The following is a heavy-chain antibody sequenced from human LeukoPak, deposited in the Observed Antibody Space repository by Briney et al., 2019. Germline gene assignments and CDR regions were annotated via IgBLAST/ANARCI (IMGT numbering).Heavy chain of an antibody. J-gene: IGHJ5*02. CDR1: GFAFNTYA. D-gene: IGHD3-10*01. CDR2: ITEIGGSR. Sequence: PGGSLRLSCAASGFAFNTYAMNWVRQAPGKGLEWVSTITEIGGSRNYAESVKGRFTVSRDNSKNTVYLQMNSLRPEDTAVYYCAKDYFASGSYPTAWGQGTLVTVS. CDR3: AKDYFASGSYPTA. V-gene: IGHV3-23*01.